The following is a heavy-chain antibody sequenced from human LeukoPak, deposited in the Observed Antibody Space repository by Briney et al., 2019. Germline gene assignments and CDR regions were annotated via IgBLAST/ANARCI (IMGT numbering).Heavy chain of an antibody. CDR1: GFTFSSYS. CDR3: ATHPHNWNYDPSDY. Sequence: GGSLRLSCAASGFTFSSYSMNWVRQAPGKGLEWVSSISSSSYIYYADSVKGRFTISRDNAKNSLYLQMNSLRAEDTAVYYCATHPHNWNYDPSDYWGQGTLVTVSS. J-gene: IGHJ4*02. CDR2: ISSSSYI. D-gene: IGHD1-7*01. V-gene: IGHV3-21*01.